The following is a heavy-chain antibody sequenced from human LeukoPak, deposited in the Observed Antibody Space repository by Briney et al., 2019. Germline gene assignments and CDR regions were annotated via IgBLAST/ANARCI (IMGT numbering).Heavy chain of an antibody. J-gene: IGHJ4*02. V-gene: IGHV3-33*01. Sequence: PGRSLRLSCAASGFXFSSYGIHWVRQAPGKGLEWVAVIWFDGSNKYYADSVKGRFTISRDNSKNTLYLQMNSLRAEDTAVYYCARDRDWGCSYCSYWGQGTLVTVSS. CDR3: ARDRDWGCSYCSY. CDR1: GFXFSSYG. D-gene: IGHD7-27*01. CDR2: IWFDGSNK.